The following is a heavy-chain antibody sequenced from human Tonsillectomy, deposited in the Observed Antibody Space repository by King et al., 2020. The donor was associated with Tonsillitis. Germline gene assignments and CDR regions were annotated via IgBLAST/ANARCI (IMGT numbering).Heavy chain of an antibody. Sequence: VQLVESGGGLVQPGGSLRLSCAASGFTFSNYAMSWVRQAPGKGLEWVSGISGSGGSTNYADSVKGRFTISRDNSKNTLYLQVNSLRAEDTAVYYCAKEYYDILTGYYARPFAYWGQGTLVTVTS. D-gene: IGHD3-9*01. CDR3: AKEYYDILTGYYARPFAY. CDR1: GFTFSNYA. CDR2: ISGSGGST. V-gene: IGHV3-23*04. J-gene: IGHJ4*02.